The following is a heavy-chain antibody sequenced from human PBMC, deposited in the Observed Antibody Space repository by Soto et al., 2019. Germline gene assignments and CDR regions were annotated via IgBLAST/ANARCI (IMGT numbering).Heavy chain of an antibody. Sequence: QVQLVQSGAEVKKPGSSVKVSCKASGGTFSSYTISWVRQAPGQGLEWMGRIIPILGIANYAQKFQGRVTITADNSTSTAYMELSSMRSEDTAVYYCAIAAAGLYYFDYWGQGTLVTVSS. D-gene: IGHD6-13*01. V-gene: IGHV1-69*02. CDR1: GGTFSSYT. CDR2: IIPILGIA. J-gene: IGHJ4*02. CDR3: AIAAAGLYYFDY.